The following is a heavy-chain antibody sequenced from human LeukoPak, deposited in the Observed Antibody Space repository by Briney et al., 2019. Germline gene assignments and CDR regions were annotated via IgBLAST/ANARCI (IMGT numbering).Heavy chain of an antibody. J-gene: IGHJ4*02. V-gene: IGHV3-23*01. D-gene: IGHD1-26*01. CDR3: ARLTSGGSYRLFDY. Sequence: PGGSLRLSCAASGFTFKNYAMAWVRQAPGKGLDWVSGISGGGGITYYADSVQGRFTISRDNAKNSLYLQMNSLRAEDTAVYYCARLTSGGSYRLFDYWGQGTLVTVSS. CDR2: ISGGGGIT. CDR1: GFTFKNYA.